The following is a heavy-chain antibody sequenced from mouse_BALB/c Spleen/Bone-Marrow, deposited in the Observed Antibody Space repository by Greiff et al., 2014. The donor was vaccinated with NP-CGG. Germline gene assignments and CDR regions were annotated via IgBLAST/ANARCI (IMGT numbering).Heavy chain of an antibody. CDR2: IYPGDGST. CDR1: GYTFTSYD. Sequence: QVQLKQSGPELAKPGALVKISCKASGYTFTSYDINWVKQRPGQGLEWIGWIYPGDGSTKYNEKFKGKATLTADKSSSTAYMQLSSLTSENSADYFCARSGGDSMDYWGQGTSVTVSS. CDR3: ARSGGDSMDY. D-gene: IGHD2-13*01. V-gene: IGHV1S56*01. J-gene: IGHJ4*01.